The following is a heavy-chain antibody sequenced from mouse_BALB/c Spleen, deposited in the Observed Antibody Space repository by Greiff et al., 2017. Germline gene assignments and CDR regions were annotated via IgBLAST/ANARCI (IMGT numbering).Heavy chain of an antibody. CDR3: DAQIYDSYTYYAMDY. CDR2: IDPENGDT. V-gene: IGHV14-4*02. D-gene: IGHD2-3*01. Sequence: EVQLQESGAELVRSGASVKLSCTASGFNIKDYYMHWVKQRPEQGLEWIGWIDPENGDTEYAPKFQGKATMTADTSSNTAYLQLSSLTSEDTAVYYCDAQIYDSYTYYAMDYWGQGTTVTVSS. J-gene: IGHJ4*01. CDR1: GFNIKDYY.